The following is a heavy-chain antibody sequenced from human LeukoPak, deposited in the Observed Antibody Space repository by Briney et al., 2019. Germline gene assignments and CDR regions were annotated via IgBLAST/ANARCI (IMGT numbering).Heavy chain of an antibody. V-gene: IGHV4-59*01. CDR3: AREVPERYSGSYLDY. Sequence: PSETLSLTCAVSSGSISSYYWSWIRQPPGRGPEWIGSIHYSGSTSYNSSLKSRVTISVDTSKNQFSLKLSSVTPADTAVYYCAREVPERYSGSYLDYWGQGTLVTVSS. D-gene: IGHD1-26*01. J-gene: IGHJ4*02. CDR1: SGSISSYY. CDR2: IHYSGST.